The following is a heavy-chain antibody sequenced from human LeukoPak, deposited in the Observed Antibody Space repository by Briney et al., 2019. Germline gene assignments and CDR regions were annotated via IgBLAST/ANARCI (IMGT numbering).Heavy chain of an antibody. J-gene: IGHJ6*03. Sequence: GGSLRLSCAASGFTFSSYGMHWVRQAPGKGLEWVAVISYDGSNKYYADSVKGRFTISRDNSKNTLYLQMNSLRAEDTAVYYCAREPQQFLEWLLDASPDYYYYMDVWGKGTTVTVSS. CDR1: GFTFSSYG. CDR3: AREPQQFLEWLLDASPDYYYYMDV. D-gene: IGHD3-3*01. CDR2: ISYDGSNK. V-gene: IGHV3-30*03.